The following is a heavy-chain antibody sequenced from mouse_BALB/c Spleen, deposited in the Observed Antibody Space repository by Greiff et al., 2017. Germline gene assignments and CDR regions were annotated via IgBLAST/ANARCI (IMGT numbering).Heavy chain of an antibody. CDR1: GYTFTDYN. Sequence: EVQLQQSGPELVKPGASVKISCKASGYTFTDYNMHWVKQSHGKSLEWIGYIYPYNGGTGYNQKFKSKATLTVDNSSSTAYMELRSLTSEDSAVYYCAIYYGSRRWAFAYWGQGTLVTVSA. CDR2: IYPYNGGT. CDR3: AIYYGSRRWAFAY. D-gene: IGHD1-1*01. V-gene: IGHV1S29*02. J-gene: IGHJ3*01.